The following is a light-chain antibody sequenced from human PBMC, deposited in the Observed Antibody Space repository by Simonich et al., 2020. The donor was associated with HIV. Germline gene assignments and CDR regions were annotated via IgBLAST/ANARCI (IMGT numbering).Light chain of an antibody. CDR1: QSVSSY. CDR3: QQRSNWPPT. Sequence: EIVLTQSPATLSLSPGERGTLSSRASQSVSSYIAWYQQKPGQAPRPLIYDASNRATGIPARFSGSGSGTDFTLTISSLEPEDFAVYYCQQRSNWPPTFGPGTKVDIK. J-gene: IGKJ3*01. V-gene: IGKV3-11*01. CDR2: DAS.